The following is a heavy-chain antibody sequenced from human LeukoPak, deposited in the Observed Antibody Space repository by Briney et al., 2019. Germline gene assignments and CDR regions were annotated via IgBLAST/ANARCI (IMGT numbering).Heavy chain of an antibody. CDR2: IYHSGST. J-gene: IGHJ3*02. D-gene: IGHD6-13*01. CDR3: ARILPTAGTGAFDI. V-gene: IGHV4-4*02. CDR1: GGSISSSNW. Sequence: SETLSLTCAVSGGSISSSNWWSWVRQPPGKGLEWIGEIYHSGSTNYNPSFKSRVTISLDTSNYQFSLRLGSVTAADTALYYCARILPTAGTGAFDIWGQGTMVTVSS.